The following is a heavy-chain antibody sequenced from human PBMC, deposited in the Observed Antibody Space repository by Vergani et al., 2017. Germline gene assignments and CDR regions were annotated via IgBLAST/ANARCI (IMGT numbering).Heavy chain of an antibody. D-gene: IGHD6-19*01. CDR3: ARDAYSSGWFRGYYFDY. J-gene: IGHJ4*02. CDR1: GFTFSGSA. V-gene: IGHV3-73*01. Sequence: EVQLVESGGGLVQPGGSLKLSCAASGFTFSGSAMHWVRQASGKGLEWVGRIRSKANSYATAYAASVKGRFTISRDDSKNTAYLQMNSLRAEDTAVYYCARDAYSSGWFRGYYFDYWGQGTLVTVSS. CDR2: IRSKANSYAT.